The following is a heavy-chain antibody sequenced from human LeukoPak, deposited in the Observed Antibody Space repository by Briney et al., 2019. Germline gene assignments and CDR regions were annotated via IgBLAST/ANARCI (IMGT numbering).Heavy chain of an antibody. CDR3: ARDSGLLGFFDY. V-gene: IGHV3-33*01. J-gene: IGHJ4*02. Sequence: GGSLRLSCAASGFTFSSYGMHWVRQAPGKGLEWVAVIWYDGSNKYYADSVKDRFTISRDNSKNTLYLQMNSLRAEDTAVYYCARDSGLLGFFDYWGQGTLVTVSS. CDR1: GFTFSSYG. CDR2: IWYDGSNK. D-gene: IGHD5-18*01.